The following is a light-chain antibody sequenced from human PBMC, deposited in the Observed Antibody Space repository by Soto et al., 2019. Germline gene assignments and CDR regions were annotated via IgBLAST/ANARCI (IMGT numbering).Light chain of an antibody. CDR2: ATS. CDR3: QQFKSYPLT. V-gene: IGKV1-9*01. Sequence: DIQLTQSPSFLSASVGDRVTITCRASQDLTGYFAWYQQEPGKAPKLLISATSTLQSGVPSRFSGSGSGTEMTLTISSLQPEDFATYYCQQFKSYPLTFGGGTKVDIK. CDR1: QDLTGY. J-gene: IGKJ4*01.